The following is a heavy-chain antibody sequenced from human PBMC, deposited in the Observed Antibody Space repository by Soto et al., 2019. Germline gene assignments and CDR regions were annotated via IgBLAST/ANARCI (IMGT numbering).Heavy chain of an antibody. V-gene: IGHV1-3*01. CDR2: INPVNGNT. D-gene: IGHD3-22*01. CDR1: GYTFTSNA. CDR3: ARGSGSCYGSSGSRDDY. J-gene: IGHJ4*02. Sequence: ASVKVSCKASGYTFTSNAIHWVRQAPGQRLEWMGWINPVNGNTKYSQKLQGRVTITRDTSASTAYMELSSLRSEDTAVYYCARGSGSCYGSSGSRDDYWGQGTLVTVSA.